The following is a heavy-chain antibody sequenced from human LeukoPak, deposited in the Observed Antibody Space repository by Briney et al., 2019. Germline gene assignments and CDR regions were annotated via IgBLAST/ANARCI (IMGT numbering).Heavy chain of an antibody. CDR3: AKLKQWQPQRYFFEY. CDR1: GFTVSSNY. Sequence: GGSLRLSCAASGFTVSSNYMSWVRQAPGKGLEWVSVIYSGGSTYYADSVKGRFTISRDNSKNTLYLQMNSLRAEDTAVYYCAKLKQWQPQRYFFEYWGQGALVTVAS. J-gene: IGHJ4*02. CDR2: IYSGGST. D-gene: IGHD6-19*01. V-gene: IGHV3-66*04.